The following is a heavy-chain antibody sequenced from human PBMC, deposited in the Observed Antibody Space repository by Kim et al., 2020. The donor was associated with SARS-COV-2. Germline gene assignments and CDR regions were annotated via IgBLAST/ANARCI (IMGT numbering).Heavy chain of an antibody. CDR1: GGSISNYY. V-gene: IGHV4-59*01. CDR3: AREAFSSGWSLFDP. D-gene: IGHD6-19*01. CDR2: ISYSGST. Sequence: SETLSLTCTVSGGSISNYYWSWIRQPPGKGLEWIGYISYSGSTNYNPSLKGRVTISIDTSKKQFSLKLSSVTAADTAVYYCAREAFSSGWSLFDPWGQGT. J-gene: IGHJ5*02.